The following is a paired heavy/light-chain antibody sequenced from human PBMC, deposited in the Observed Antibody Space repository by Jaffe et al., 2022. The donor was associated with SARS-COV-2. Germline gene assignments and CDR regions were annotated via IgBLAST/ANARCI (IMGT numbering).Heavy chain of an antibody. Sequence: EVQLVESGGGLVKPGGSLRLSCAASGFTFSSYSMNWVRQAPGKGLEWVSSISSSSSYIYYADSVKGRFTISRDNAKNSLYLQMNSLRAEDTAVYYCARANNVDTAMVTFRVGAFDIWGQGTMVTVSS. J-gene: IGHJ3*02. V-gene: IGHV3-21*01. CDR3: ARANNVDTAMVTFRVGAFDI. D-gene: IGHD5-18*01. CDR2: ISSSSSYI. CDR1: GFTFSSYS.
Light chain of an antibody. CDR3: QQYGSSPRGT. Sequence: EIVLTQSPGTLSLSPGERATLSCRASQSVSSSYLAWYQQKPGQAPRLLIYGASSRATGIPDRFSGSGSGTDFTLTISRLEPEDFAVYYCQQYGSSPRGTFGQGTKVEIK. J-gene: IGKJ1*01. CDR1: QSVSSSY. CDR2: GAS. V-gene: IGKV3-20*01.